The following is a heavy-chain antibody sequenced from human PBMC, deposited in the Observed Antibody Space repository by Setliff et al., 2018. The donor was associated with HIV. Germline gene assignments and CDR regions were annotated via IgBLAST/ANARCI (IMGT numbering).Heavy chain of an antibody. CDR2: INPNSGGT. CDR3: AAGGASSTDHLSSFSERSLYILDS. V-gene: IGHV1-2*02. CDR1: GYSFTAYH. J-gene: IGHJ4*02. D-gene: IGHD2-2*01. Sequence: ASVKVSCKASGYSFTAYHMHWVRQAPGQGLEWMGWINPNSGGTNYAQKFQGRVTMTRDTSIITAYMELSNLKSEDTALYYCAAGGASSTDHLSSFSERSLYILDSWGQGTLVTVSS.